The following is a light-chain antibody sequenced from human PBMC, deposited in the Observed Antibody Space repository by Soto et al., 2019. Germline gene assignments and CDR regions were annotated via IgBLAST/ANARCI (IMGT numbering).Light chain of an antibody. J-gene: IGKJ2*01. CDR2: DAS. Sequence: EIGLTQSPATLSLSPGERATLSCRASQSVSSYLAWYQQKPGQAPRLLIYDASTRATGIPARFSGSGSGTEFTLTISSLQSEDFAVYYCQQYNIWPMYTFGQGTKVDIK. CDR1: QSVSSY. V-gene: IGKV3-15*01. CDR3: QQYNIWPMYT.